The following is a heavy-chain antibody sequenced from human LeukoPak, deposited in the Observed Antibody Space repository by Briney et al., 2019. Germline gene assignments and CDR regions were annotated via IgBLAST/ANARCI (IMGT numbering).Heavy chain of an antibody. D-gene: IGHD2-2*01. Sequence: PSETLSLTCTVSGGSISSYYWSWIRQPPGKGLEWIGYIYYSGSTNYNPSLKSRVTISVDTSKNQFSLKLSSVTAADTAVYYCAREENAVFVYWGQGTLVTVSS. J-gene: IGHJ4*02. V-gene: IGHV4-59*01. CDR2: IYYSGST. CDR1: GGSISSYY. CDR3: AREENAVFVY.